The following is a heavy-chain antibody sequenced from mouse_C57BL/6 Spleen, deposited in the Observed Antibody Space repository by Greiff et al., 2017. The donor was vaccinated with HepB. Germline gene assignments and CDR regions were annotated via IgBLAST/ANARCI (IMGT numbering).Heavy chain of an antibody. D-gene: IGHD1-1*01. Sequence: LQESGAELVRPGASVTLSCKASGYTFTDYEMHWVKQTPVHGLEWIGAIDPETGGTAYNQKFKGKAILTADKSSSTAYMELRSLTSEDSAVYYCTRPYGSSSPFAYWGQGTLVTVSA. CDR1: GYTFTDYE. CDR2: IDPETGGT. J-gene: IGHJ3*01. CDR3: TRPYGSSSPFAY. V-gene: IGHV1-15*01.